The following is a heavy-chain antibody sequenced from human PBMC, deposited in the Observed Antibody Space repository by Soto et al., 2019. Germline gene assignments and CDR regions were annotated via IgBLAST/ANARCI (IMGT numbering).Heavy chain of an antibody. V-gene: IGHV3-9*01. CDR3: AKARTYGGNSGFDY. CDR2: ISWNSGSI. D-gene: IGHD4-17*01. CDR1: GFTFDDYA. J-gene: IGHJ4*02. Sequence: GGSLRLSCAASGFTFDDYAMHWVRQAPGKGLEWVSGISWNSGSIGYADSVKGRFTISRDNAKNSLYLQMNSLRAEDTALYYCAKARTYGGNSGFDYWGQGTLVTVSS.